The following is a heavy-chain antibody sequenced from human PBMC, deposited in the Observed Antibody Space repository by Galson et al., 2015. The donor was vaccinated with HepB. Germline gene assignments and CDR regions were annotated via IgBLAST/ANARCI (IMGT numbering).Heavy chain of an antibody. CDR3: AGDAYYYDSSGYLPSVEAFDI. CDR1: GGTFSSYA. CDR2: IIPIFGTA. V-gene: IGHV1-69*13. D-gene: IGHD3-22*01. Sequence: SVKVSCKASGGTFSSYAISWVRQAPGQGLEWMGGIIPIFGTANYAQKFQGRVTITADESTSTAYMELSSLRSEDTAVYYCAGDAYYYDSSGYLPSVEAFDIWGQGTMVTVSS. J-gene: IGHJ3*02.